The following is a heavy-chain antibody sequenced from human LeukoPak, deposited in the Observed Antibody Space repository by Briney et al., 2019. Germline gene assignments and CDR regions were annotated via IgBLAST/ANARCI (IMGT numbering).Heavy chain of an antibody. CDR2: INWNGGST. J-gene: IGHJ5*02. V-gene: IGHV3-20*04. CDR3: ARDNYDILTGYYSALRWFDP. CDR1: GFTFDDYG. Sequence: GGSLRLSCAASGFTFDDYGMSWVRQAPGKGLEWVSGINWNGGSTGYADSVKGRFTISRDNAKNSLYLQMNSLRAEDTALYYCARDNYDILTGYYSALRWFDPWGQGTLVTVSS. D-gene: IGHD3-9*01.